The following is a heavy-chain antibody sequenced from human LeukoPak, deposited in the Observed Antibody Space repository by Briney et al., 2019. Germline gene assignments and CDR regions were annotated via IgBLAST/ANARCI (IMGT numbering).Heavy chain of an antibody. V-gene: IGHV1-2*02. Sequence: ASVKVSCKASGYTFTDYHVHWVRQVPGQPLEWMGWINTKSGDTKYAQKFQDRVTMTRETSIGTAYMELPRLRSDDMAIYYCAKTGPRGLYMDFWGQGTTVTVSS. CDR2: INTKSGDT. J-gene: IGHJ6*03. CDR1: GYTFTDYH. CDR3: AKTGPRGLYMDF.